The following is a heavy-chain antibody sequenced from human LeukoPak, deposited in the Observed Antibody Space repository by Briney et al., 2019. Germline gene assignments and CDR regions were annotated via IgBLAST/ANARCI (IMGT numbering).Heavy chain of an antibody. CDR1: GGTFSCYG. J-gene: IGHJ6*02. CDR3: AREDSDSSSSMHYYYGMAV. CDR2: IIPILDIA. D-gene: IGHD6-6*01. V-gene: IGHV1-69*04. Sequence: SVKLSFKASGGTFSCYGSSWVRQAPGQGLEWMGRIIPILDIANYAQKFQGRVTITADKSTSTDYMELSSLRSEDTAVYYCAREDSDSSSSMHYYYGMAVWGQGTTVTVSS.